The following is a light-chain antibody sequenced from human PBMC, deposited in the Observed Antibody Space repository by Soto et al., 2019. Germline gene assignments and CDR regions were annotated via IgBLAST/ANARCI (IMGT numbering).Light chain of an antibody. CDR1: QSFGSSS. J-gene: IGKJ5*01. V-gene: IGKV3-20*01. CDR3: QQYGSPIT. Sequence: EIVLTQSPGTLSLSPGEKPPPSCGASQSFGSSSLAWNQQNPGQAPRPLIYVASSRATGIPDRFSGSGSGTDFTLTISRLEPEDFAVYYCQQYGSPITFGQGTRLEIK. CDR2: VAS.